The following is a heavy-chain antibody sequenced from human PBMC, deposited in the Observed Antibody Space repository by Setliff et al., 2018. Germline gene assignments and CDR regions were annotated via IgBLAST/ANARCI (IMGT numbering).Heavy chain of an antibody. Sequence: GGSLRLSCAASGFTFTDYWMHWVRQAPGKGLMWVSRIKSDGRGASYADSVRGRFTISRDNAKNTLYLQMNSLRGEDTAIYYCVRALAYYYMDVWGKGTTVTVSS. CDR3: VRALAYYYMDV. CDR2: IKSDGRGA. CDR1: GFTFTDYW. V-gene: IGHV3-74*01. J-gene: IGHJ6*03.